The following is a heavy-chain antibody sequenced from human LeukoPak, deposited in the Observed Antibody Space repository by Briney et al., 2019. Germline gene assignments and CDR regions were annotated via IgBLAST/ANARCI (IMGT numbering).Heavy chain of an antibody. D-gene: IGHD3-22*01. V-gene: IGHV4-39*01. Sequence: SETLSLTCTVSGGSISSSSYYWGWLRQPPGKGLEWIGSSYYSGRTYYNPSLKSRVTISVDTSKNQFSLKLSSVTAADTAVYYCARHRSYYYDSSGYYEKTLDYWGQGTLVTVSS. CDR2: SYYSGRT. J-gene: IGHJ4*02. CDR1: GGSISSSSYY. CDR3: ARHRSYYYDSSGYYEKTLDY.